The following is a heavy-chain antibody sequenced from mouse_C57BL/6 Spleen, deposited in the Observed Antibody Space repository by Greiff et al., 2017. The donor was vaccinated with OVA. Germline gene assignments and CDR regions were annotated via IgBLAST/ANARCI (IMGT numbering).Heavy chain of an antibody. Sequence: EVQLMESGPGLVKPSQSLSLTCSVTGYSITSGYYWNWIRQFPGNKLEWMGYISYDGSNNYNPSLKNRISITRDTSKNQFFLKLNSVTTEDTATYYCARDQLGPFAYWGQGTLVTVSA. D-gene: IGHD4-1*02. V-gene: IGHV3-6*01. CDR3: ARDQLGPFAY. CDR1: GYSITSGYY. CDR2: ISYDGSN. J-gene: IGHJ3*01.